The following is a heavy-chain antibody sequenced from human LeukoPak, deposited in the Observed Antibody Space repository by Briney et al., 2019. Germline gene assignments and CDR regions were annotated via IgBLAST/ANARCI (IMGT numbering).Heavy chain of an antibody. J-gene: IGHJ4*02. CDR2: ITGSGGRT. V-gene: IGHV3-23*01. D-gene: IGHD3-3*01. CDR3: AKEGGVVIIRGGDY. Sequence: GGSLRLSCAASGFTFSNYAMSWVRQAPGKGLEWVSAITGSGGRTYYADSVKGRFAISRDDSKNTLFLQMNSLRAEDTAVYYCAKEGGVVIIRGGDYWGQGTLVTVSS. CDR1: GFTFSNYA.